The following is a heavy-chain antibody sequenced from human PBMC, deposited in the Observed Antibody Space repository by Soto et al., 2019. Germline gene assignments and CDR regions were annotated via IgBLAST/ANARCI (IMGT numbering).Heavy chain of an antibody. CDR3: ARDRATGYSFIYYFDY. CDR1: GYTFTSYG. Sequence: AASVKVSCKASGYTFTSYGISWVRQAPGQGLEWMGWISAYNGNTNYAQKLQGRVTMTTDTSTSTAYMELRSLRSDDTAVYYCARDRATGYSFIYYFDYWGQGTLVTVSS. CDR2: ISAYNGNT. J-gene: IGHJ4*02. V-gene: IGHV1-18*01. D-gene: IGHD5-18*01.